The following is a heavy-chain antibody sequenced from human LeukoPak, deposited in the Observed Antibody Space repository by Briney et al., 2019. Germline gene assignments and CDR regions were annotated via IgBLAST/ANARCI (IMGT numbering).Heavy chain of an antibody. CDR3: AREARDGYNSDY. CDR1: GGSVSSGSCY. CDR2: IYYSGST. D-gene: IGHD5-24*01. Sequence: SETLSLTCTVSGGSVSSGSCYWSWIRQPPGKGLEWIGYIYYSGSTNYNPSLKSRVTISVDTSKNQFSLKLSSVTAADTAVYYCAREARDGYNSDYWGQGTLVTVSS. V-gene: IGHV4-61*01. J-gene: IGHJ4*02.